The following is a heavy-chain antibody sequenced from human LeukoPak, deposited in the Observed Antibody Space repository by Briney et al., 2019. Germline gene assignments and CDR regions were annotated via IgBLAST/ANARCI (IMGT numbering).Heavy chain of an antibody. CDR2: INRRGHT. CDR1: GFTFDRFT. V-gene: IGHV3-43*01. J-gene: IGHJ1*01. Sequence: GGSLRLSCAASGFTFDRFTIHWVRQTPAKGLEWVSLINRRGHTFYADSVKGRFTISRDNSSNYVFLLMNSLRTADTAFYHCAKEVDCPSDWLFFHSWGQGTLVTVSS. D-gene: IGHD3-9*01. CDR3: AKEVDCPSDWLFFHS.